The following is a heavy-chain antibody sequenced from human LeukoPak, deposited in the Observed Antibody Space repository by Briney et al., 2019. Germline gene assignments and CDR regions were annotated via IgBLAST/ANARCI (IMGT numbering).Heavy chain of an antibody. V-gene: IGHV4-39*01. D-gene: IGHD3-16*02. CDR1: GGSISSSSYY. CDR3: AGLGELSDLSYYFDY. J-gene: IGHJ4*02. Sequence: PSETLSLTCTVSGGSISSSSYYWGWIRQPPGKGLEWIGSIYYSGSTYYNPSLKSRVTISVDTSKNQFSLKLSSVTAADTAVYYCAGLGELSDLSYYFDYWGQGTLVTVSS. CDR2: IYYSGST.